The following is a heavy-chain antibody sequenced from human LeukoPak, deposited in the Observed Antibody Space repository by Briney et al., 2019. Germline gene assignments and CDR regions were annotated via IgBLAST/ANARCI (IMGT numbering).Heavy chain of an antibody. V-gene: IGHV3-23*01. D-gene: IGHD6-13*01. J-gene: IGHJ3*01. CDR3: AKARIAAAGTGAFDV. CDR2: FSATDGSA. CDR1: GFTFSSYA. Sequence: GGSLRLSCAASGFTFSSYAMTWVRQAPGKGLEWVSAFSATDGSAQYAESVKGRFTISRDNSKNRLYLQMNSLRAEDTAVYYCAKARIAAAGTGAFDVWDQGTMVTVSS.